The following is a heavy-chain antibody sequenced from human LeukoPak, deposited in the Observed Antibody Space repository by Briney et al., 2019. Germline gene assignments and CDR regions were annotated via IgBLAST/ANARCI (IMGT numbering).Heavy chain of an antibody. V-gene: IGHV1-69*06. CDR3: ARTQTTFHAFDI. CDR2: IIPIFGTA. D-gene: IGHD1-14*01. CDR1: GGTFSSYA. J-gene: IGHJ3*02. Sequence: ASVKVSCKASGGTFSSYAISWVRQAPGQGLEWMGGIIPIFGTANYAQKFQGRVTITADKSTSTAYMELSSLRSEDTAVYYCARTQTTFHAFDIWGQGTMVTVSS.